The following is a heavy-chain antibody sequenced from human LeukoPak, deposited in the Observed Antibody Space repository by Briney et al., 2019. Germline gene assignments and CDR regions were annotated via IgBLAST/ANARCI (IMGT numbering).Heavy chain of an antibody. CDR3: ARVWEGATDAFDI. V-gene: IGHV4-61*02. D-gene: IGHD1-26*01. J-gene: IGHJ3*02. CDR2: IYTSGNT. CDR1: GGSINSDNFY. Sequence: PSQTLSLTCTVSGGSINSDNFYWSWIRQPAGKGLKWIGRIYTSGNTKYNPSLNSRVTISLDSSKNQFSLDLTSVTAADTAVYYCARVWEGATDAFDIRGQGTMVTVSS.